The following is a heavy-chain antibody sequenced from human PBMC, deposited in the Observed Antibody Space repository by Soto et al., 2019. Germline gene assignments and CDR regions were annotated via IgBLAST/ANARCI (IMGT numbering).Heavy chain of an antibody. Sequence: PSETLSLTCTVSGSPISSHYWSWFRQPSGQGLEWVGYIYYTGTTTYNPSFMGRAAISVDASKSQFSLSLRSVTAADTAVYYCARLGDYYQAFAYWGHGALVTVSS. CDR3: ARLGDYYQAFAY. CDR1: GSPISSHY. V-gene: IGHV4-59*08. CDR2: IYYTGTT. J-gene: IGHJ4*01. D-gene: IGHD3-22*01.